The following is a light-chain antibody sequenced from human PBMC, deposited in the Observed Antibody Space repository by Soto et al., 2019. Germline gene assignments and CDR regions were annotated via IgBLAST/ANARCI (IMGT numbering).Light chain of an antibody. V-gene: IGLV2-14*01. CDR2: EDS. CDR1: SNDVGGYNY. Sequence: QSALTQPASVSGSPGQSITISCTGTSNDVGGYNYVSWYQQHPGKVPKLIIFEDSNRPSGVSKRFSGSKSANTASLNISGLQAEDEADYYCSSYTSNMSVVFGGGTKLTVL. CDR3: SSYTSNMSVV. J-gene: IGLJ2*01.